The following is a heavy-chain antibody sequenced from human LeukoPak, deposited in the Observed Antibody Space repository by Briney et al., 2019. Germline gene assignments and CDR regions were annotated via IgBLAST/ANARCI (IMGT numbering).Heavy chain of an antibody. V-gene: IGHV1-46*01. Sequence: ASVKVSCKASGYTFTAYYMHWLRQAPGRGLEWMGIINPSGTSTIYAQKFQGRVTMTRDTSTSTDYMELSSLRFEDTAVYYCARDNSVADTGWWFDPWGQGTLVTVSS. J-gene: IGHJ5*02. D-gene: IGHD6-19*01. CDR1: GYTFTAYY. CDR2: INPSGTST. CDR3: ARDNSVADTGWWFDP.